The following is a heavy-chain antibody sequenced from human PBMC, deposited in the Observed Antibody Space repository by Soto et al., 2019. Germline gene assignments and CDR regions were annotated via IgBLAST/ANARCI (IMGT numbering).Heavy chain of an antibody. V-gene: IGHV4-61*05. CDR3: ARRTVSYTYYYMDV. CDR1: GYSMSSSDYY. J-gene: IGHJ6*03. Sequence: SETLSLTCAVSGYSMSSSDYYWGWIRQPPGKGLEWIGYIYYSGSTNYNPSLKSRVTISVDTSKNQFSLKLSSVTAADTAVYYCARRTVSYTYYYMDVWGKGTTVTVSS. D-gene: IGHD3-10*01. CDR2: IYYSGST.